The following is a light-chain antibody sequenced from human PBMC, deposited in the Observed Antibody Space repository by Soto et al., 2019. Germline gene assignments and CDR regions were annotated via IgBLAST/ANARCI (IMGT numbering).Light chain of an antibody. Sequence: QSALTQPASVSGSPGQSITISCTGTSSDVGNYNLVSWYQQHPGKAPKLIIYATRKRPSGVSNRYSGSKSGNTGSLTISGLQAEDEATYHCCSYAGSITFTFGGGTKLTVL. CDR2: ATR. CDR3: CSYAGSITFT. CDR1: SSDVGNYNL. J-gene: IGLJ2*01. V-gene: IGLV2-23*02.